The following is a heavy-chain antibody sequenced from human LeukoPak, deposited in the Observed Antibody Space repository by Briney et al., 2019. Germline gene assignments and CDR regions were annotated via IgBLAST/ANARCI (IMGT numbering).Heavy chain of an antibody. CDR2: IYYSGST. CDR1: GGSISSYY. CDR3: ARASWQWLLRPQPSWFDP. D-gene: IGHD6-19*01. V-gene: IGHV4-59*01. J-gene: IGHJ5*02. Sequence: SETLSLTCTVSGGSISSYYWSWIRQPPGKGLEWIGYIYYSGSTNYNPSLKSRVTISVDTSKNQFSLKLSSVTAADTAVYYCARASWQWLLRPQPSWFDPWGQGTLVTVSS.